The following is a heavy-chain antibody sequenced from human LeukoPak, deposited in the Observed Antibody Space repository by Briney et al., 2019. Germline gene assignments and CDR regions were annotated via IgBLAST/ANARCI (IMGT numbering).Heavy chain of an antibody. CDR3: TRGDNFDY. J-gene: IGHJ4*02. CDR2: IRDSGHST. CDR1: GFTFSSYA. V-gene: IGHV3-23*01. Sequence: GGSLRLSCAASGFTFSSYAMSWVRQAPGKGLEWVSAIRDSGHSTYYADSVKGRFTISRDNSKNTLYLHMNSLRADDTAVYYCTRGDNFDYWGQGTLVTVSS. D-gene: IGHD3-16*01.